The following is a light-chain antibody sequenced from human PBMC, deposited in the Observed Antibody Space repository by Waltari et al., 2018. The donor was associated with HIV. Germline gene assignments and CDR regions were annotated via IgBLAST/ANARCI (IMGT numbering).Light chain of an antibody. CDR2: AAS. J-gene: IGKJ5*01. CDR1: HAISNY. V-gene: IGKV1-16*02. CDR3: QQYKGYPLT. Sequence: DIQMTQSPSSLSASVGNSVTITCRASHAISNYLAWFQQRPGEAPKSLIYAASTLQSGVPSKFRGSGSETYFTLTINSLQSEDSATYYCQQYKGYPLTFGQGTRLEIK.